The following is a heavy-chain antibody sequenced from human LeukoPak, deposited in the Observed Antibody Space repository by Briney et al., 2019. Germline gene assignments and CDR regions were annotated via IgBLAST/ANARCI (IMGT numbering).Heavy chain of an antibody. CDR3: ARGKDYYDISGSTLDY. Sequence: ASVKVSCKASGYTFTGYYMHWVRQAPGQGLEWMGWINPNSGGTNYAQKFQGRVTMTRDTSISTAYMELSRLRSDDTAVYYCARGKDYYDISGSTLDYWGQGTLVTVSS. CDR1: GYTFTGYY. CDR2: INPNSGGT. J-gene: IGHJ4*02. D-gene: IGHD3-22*01. V-gene: IGHV1-2*02.